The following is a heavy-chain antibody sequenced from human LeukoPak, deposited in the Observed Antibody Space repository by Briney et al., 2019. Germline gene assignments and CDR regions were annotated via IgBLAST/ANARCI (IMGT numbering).Heavy chain of an antibody. CDR3: ARLSYYDSSIDY. J-gene: IGHJ4*02. D-gene: IGHD3-22*01. CDR2: IYTSGST. CDR1: SGSISSYY. Sequence: SETLSLTCTVSSGSISSYYWSWIRQPPGKGLEWIGYIYTSGSTNYNPSLKSRVTISVDTSKNQFSLKLSSVTAADTAVYYCARLSYYDSSIDYWGQGTLVTVSS. V-gene: IGHV4-4*09.